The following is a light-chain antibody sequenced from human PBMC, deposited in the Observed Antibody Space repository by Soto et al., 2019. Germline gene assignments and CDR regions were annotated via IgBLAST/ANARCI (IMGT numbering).Light chain of an antibody. J-gene: IGLJ1*01. V-gene: IGLV1-36*01. CDR1: SSNIGDNA. CDR2: YDD. CDR3: AAWDDSLNAFV. Sequence: QSVLTQPPSVSEVPSQTVTLSCSGGSSNIGDNAVNWYQHVPGKAPKLLIYYDDLLAPGVSARFSGSKYGTSASLAISELQSEDEADYSCAAWDDSLNAFVFGPGTKVTVL.